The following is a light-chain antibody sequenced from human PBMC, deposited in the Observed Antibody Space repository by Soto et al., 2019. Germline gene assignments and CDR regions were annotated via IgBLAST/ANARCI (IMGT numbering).Light chain of an antibody. Sequence: EIVMTQSPATLSVSPGERVTLSCRASQSVSINLAWYQQKVGQAPRLLIYGASTRATGIPARFSGSGSGTEFTLTISSLQSEDFAVYYCQQYNNWPPWTFGQGSNVDIK. V-gene: IGKV3-15*01. CDR2: GAS. J-gene: IGKJ1*01. CDR3: QQYNNWPPWT. CDR1: QSVSIN.